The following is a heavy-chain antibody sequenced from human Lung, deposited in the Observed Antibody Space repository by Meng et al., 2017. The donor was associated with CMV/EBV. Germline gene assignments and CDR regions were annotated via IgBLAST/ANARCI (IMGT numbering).Heavy chain of an antibody. D-gene: IGHD5-12*01. CDR1: GFTVSSNY. CDR3: AREMGLRYDY. CDR2: IYSGGST. Sequence: GGSLGLSCAASGFTVSSNYMSWVRQAPGKGLEWVSVIYSGGSTYYADSVKGRFTISRDNSKNTLYLQMNSLRAEDTAVYYCAREMGLRYDYWGQGTLVTVSS. V-gene: IGHV3-66*02. J-gene: IGHJ4*02.